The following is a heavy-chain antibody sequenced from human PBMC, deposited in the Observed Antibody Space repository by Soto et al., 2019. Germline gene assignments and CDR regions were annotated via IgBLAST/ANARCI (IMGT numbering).Heavy chain of an antibody. Sequence: QVQLVESGGGVVQPGRSLRLSCAASGFPFTSYGMHWVREGPDKGLEWVAIISYDGSDKYYADSVKGRFTISRDNSKNTVYLQMNRLRPEDTALYYCVGGQYYFDYRGQGTLVIVSS. V-gene: IGHV3-30*03. CDR2: ISYDGSDK. CDR1: GFPFTSYG. D-gene: IGHD3-10*01. J-gene: IGHJ4*02. CDR3: VGGQYYFDY.